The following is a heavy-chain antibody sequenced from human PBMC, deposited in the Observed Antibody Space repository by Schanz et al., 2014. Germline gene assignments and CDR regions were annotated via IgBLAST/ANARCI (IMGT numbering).Heavy chain of an antibody. CDR2: ITNKPNNYNT. CDR1: AFIFRSYS. V-gene: IGHV3-72*01. J-gene: IGHJ4*02. CDR3: VRLDVHDY. D-gene: IGHD3-16*01. Sequence: EVQLVESGGGLVQPGGSLRLSCAASAFIFRSYSMHWVRQAPGKGLEWVGRITNKPNNYNTEYAASVKGRFTISRDDSRNSLYLQMSSLKTEDTAVYYCVRLDVHDYWGQGTLVTVSP.